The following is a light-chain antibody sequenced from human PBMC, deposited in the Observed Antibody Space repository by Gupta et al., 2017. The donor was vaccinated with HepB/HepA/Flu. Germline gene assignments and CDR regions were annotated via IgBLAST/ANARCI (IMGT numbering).Light chain of an antibody. CDR1: SSDIGAYDS. V-gene: IGLV2-14*03. CDR2: DLS. J-gene: IGLJ2*01. Sequence: QSGLTQPASVSGSPGQSITISCTGTSSDIGAYDSVSWYQQYPGRAPKLLIYDLSNRPSGVSIRFSGSKTGNSASLTISGLQPDDEAVYYCASFRSGFTLVIFGGGTELAV. CDR3: ASFRSGFTLVI.